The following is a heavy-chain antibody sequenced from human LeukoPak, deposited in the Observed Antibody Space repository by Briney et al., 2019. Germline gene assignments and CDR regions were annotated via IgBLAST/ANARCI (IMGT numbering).Heavy chain of an antibody. D-gene: IGHD2-15*01. CDR1: GFTFSSYG. Sequence: GGSLRLSCAASGFTFSSYGMHWVRQAPGKGLEWVAVISHDGSNIHYGDSVKGRFTISRDNSQNMLYLQMNSLRAEDTAMYYCAKDPYRVVVATGNYLDPWGQGTLVTVSS. J-gene: IGHJ5*02. CDR3: AKDPYRVVVATGNYLDP. CDR2: ISHDGSNI. V-gene: IGHV3-30*18.